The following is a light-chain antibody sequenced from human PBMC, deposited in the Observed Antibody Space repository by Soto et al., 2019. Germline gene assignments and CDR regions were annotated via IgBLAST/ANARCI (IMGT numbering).Light chain of an antibody. CDR3: SSYTTSTSLV. J-gene: IGLJ2*01. CDR2: EVS. Sequence: QSALTQPASVSGSPGQSITISCTGITADVPSSNYVSWYQQYPGKAPTLMIYEVSNRPSGVSIRFSGSKSGNTASLTISGLQAEDESDYYCSSYTTSTSLVFGGGTKVTVL. CDR1: TADVPSSNY. V-gene: IGLV2-14*01.